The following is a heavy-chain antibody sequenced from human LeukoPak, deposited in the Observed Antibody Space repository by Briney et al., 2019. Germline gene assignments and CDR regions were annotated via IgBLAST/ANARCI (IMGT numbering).Heavy chain of an antibody. CDR1: GYTLTSYD. Sequence: GASVKVSCKASGYTLTSYDINWVRQATGQGLEWMGWMNPNSGNTGYAQKFQGRVTMTRNTSISTTYMELSSLTFEDTAVYYCARSMMAIPLDSWGQGTLVTVSS. CDR2: MNPNSGNT. CDR3: ARSMMAIPLDS. D-gene: IGHD5-24*01. V-gene: IGHV1-8*01. J-gene: IGHJ4*02.